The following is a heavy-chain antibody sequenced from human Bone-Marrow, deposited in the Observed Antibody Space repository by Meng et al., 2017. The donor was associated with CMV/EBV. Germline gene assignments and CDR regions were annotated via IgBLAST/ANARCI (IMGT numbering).Heavy chain of an antibody. Sequence: GGSLRLSCAASGFTFSSYSMNWVRRAPGKGLEWVSSISSSSSYIYYADSVKGRFTISRDNAKNSLYLQMNSLRVEDTAVYYCARGAVRGVIPDYWGQGTLVTVSS. CDR2: ISSSSSYI. CDR3: ARGAVRGVIPDY. D-gene: IGHD3-10*01. J-gene: IGHJ4*02. V-gene: IGHV3-21*01. CDR1: GFTFSSYS.